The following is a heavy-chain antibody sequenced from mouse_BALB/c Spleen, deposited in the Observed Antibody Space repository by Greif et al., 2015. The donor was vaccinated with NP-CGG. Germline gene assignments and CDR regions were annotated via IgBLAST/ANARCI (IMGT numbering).Heavy chain of an antibody. J-gene: IGHJ3*01. D-gene: IGHD1-1*02. CDR1: GFTFSSYG. Sequence: EVKLVESGGGLVQPGGSLKLSCAASGFTFSSYGMSWVRQTPDKRLELVATINSNGGSTYYPDSVKGRFTISRDNAKNTLYLQVGRLKCEDRAVYYGAREGSGVGCAYWGEGSLVTVSA. CDR2: INSNGGST. V-gene: IGHV5-6-3*01. CDR3: AREGSGVGCAY.